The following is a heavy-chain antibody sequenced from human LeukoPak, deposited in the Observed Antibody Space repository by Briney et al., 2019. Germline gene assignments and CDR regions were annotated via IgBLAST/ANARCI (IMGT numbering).Heavy chain of an antibody. V-gene: IGHV3-30*18. CDR3: AKDQFYYDY. D-gene: IGHD2/OR15-2a*01. CDR1: GFTFSCYG. Sequence: GGSLRLSCAASGFTFSCYGMHWVRQAPGKGLEWAAVISYDGSNKYYADSVKGRFTISRDNSKNTLYLQMNSLRAEDTAVYYCAKDQFYYDYWGQGTLVTVSS. J-gene: IGHJ4*02. CDR2: ISYDGSNK.